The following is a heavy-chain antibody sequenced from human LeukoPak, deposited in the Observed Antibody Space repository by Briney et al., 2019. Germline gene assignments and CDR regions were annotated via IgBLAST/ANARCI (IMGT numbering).Heavy chain of an antibody. CDR1: GYSISSGYY. CDR3: AREGLDFYYDSSGSHY. J-gene: IGHJ4*01. D-gene: IGHD3-22*01. CDR2: IYHSGST. Sequence: SETLSLTRTVSGYSISSGYYWGWIRQPPGKGLEWIGSIYHSGSTYYNPSLKSRLTISVDTSKNQFSLKLSSVTAADTAVYYCAREGLDFYYDSSGSHYWGQEPWSPSPQ. V-gene: IGHV4-38-2*02.